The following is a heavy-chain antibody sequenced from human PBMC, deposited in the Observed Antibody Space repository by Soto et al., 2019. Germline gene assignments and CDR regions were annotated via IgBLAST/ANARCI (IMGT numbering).Heavy chain of an antibody. Sequence: EVQLVESGGGLVQPGGSLRLSCAASGFTVSSNYMTWVRQAPGKGLEWVSVIYSGGSTYYADSVKGRFTISRDNSKNTRFLQMNSLRAEDTAVYYCARIPYGDYVPFFDYWGQGILVTVSS. V-gene: IGHV3-66*01. J-gene: IGHJ4*02. CDR3: ARIPYGDYVPFFDY. D-gene: IGHD4-17*01. CDR2: IYSGGST. CDR1: GFTVSSNY.